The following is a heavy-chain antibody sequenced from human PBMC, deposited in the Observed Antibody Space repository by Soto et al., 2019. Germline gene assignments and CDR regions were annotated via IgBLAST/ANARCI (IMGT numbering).Heavy chain of an antibody. D-gene: IGHD6-6*01. J-gene: IGHJ3*02. V-gene: IGHV3-23*01. Sequence: GGSLRLSCAASGFTFSSYAMSWVRQAPGKGLEWVSDISGSSSTTYYADSVKGRFTISRDNAKNSLYLQMNSLRAEDTAVYYCAPDSPVIAARPYAFDIWGQGTMVTVSS. CDR3: APDSPVIAARPYAFDI. CDR1: GFTFSSYA. CDR2: ISGSSSTT.